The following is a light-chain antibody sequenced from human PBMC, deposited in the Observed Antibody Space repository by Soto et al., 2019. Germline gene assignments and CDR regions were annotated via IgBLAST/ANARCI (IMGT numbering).Light chain of an antibody. J-gene: IGKJ4*01. Sequence: EIVLTQSPAPPSLSPGERATLSCRASQSVSSYLAWYQQKPGQAPRLLIYDASNRATGIPARFSGSGSGTDFTLTISSLEPEDFAVYYCQQRSNWLTFGGGTKVDIK. V-gene: IGKV3-11*01. CDR2: DAS. CDR1: QSVSSY. CDR3: QQRSNWLT.